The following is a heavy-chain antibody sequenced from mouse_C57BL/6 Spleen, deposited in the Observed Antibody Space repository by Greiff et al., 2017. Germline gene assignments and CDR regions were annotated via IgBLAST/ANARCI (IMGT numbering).Heavy chain of an antibody. CDR3: AQDGSSYVFAY. J-gene: IGHJ3*01. Sequence: VQLQQSGPELVKPGASVKISCKASGYAFSSSWMNWVKQRPGKGLEWLGRIYPGDGATNYNGKFKGKATLTADKPSSTAYMQLSSVKSEDYAVYICAQDGSSYVFAYWGQGTLVTVSA. CDR1: GYAFSSSW. CDR2: IYPGDGAT. D-gene: IGHD3-2*02. V-gene: IGHV1-82*01.